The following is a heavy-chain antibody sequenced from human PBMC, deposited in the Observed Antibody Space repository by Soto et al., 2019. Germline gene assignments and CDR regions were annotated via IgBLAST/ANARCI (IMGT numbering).Heavy chain of an antibody. CDR1: GGTFSSYA. CDR3: ARALAAAGAGINWFDP. CDR2: IIPIFGTA. V-gene: IGHV1-69*13. D-gene: IGHD6-13*01. Sequence: SVKVSCKASGGTFSSYAISWVRQAPGQGLEWMGGIIPIFGTANYAQKFQGRVTITADESTSTAYMELSSLRSEDTAVYYCARALAAAGAGINWFDPWGQGTLVTVSS. J-gene: IGHJ5*02.